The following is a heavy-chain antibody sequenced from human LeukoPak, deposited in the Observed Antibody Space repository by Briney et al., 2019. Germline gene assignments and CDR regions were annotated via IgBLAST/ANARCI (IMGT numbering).Heavy chain of an antibody. Sequence: KPSETLSLTCKVSGGSLSSSTHYWVWIRQPPGKGLEWIGSIYYSGSTYYNPSLESRVTISLDTSKNHFSLMLTSVTAADTAFYYCTSGVLENGWSRPAGYWGQGTLVTVSS. D-gene: IGHD6-19*01. CDR1: GGSLSSSTHY. V-gene: IGHV4-39*02. CDR2: IYYSGST. CDR3: TSGVLENGWSRPAGY. J-gene: IGHJ4*02.